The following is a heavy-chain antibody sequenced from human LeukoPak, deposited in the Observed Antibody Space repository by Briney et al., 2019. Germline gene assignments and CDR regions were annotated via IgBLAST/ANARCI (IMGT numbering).Heavy chain of an antibody. J-gene: IGHJ5*02. CDR3: ARGRTVDGFDP. V-gene: IGHV1-8*01. D-gene: IGHD4-17*01. Sequence: ASVKVSCKASGYTFTSYDINWVRQATGQGPEWMGWMNPNSGKTGYAQKFQGRVTMTRNTSISTAYMELSSLRSEDTAVYYCARGRTVDGFDPWGQGTLVTVSS. CDR2: MNPNSGKT. CDR1: GYTFTSYD.